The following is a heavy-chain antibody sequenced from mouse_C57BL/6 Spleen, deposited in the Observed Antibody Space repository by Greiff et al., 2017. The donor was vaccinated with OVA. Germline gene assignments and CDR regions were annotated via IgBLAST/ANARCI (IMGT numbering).Heavy chain of an antibody. CDR3: ARNLGNYERSAMDY. Sequence: QVQLKESGPGLVQPSQSLSITCTVSGFSLTSYGVHWVRQSPGKGLEWLGVIWSGGSTDYNAAFISRLSISKDNSKSQVFFKMNSLQADDTAIYYCARNLGNYERSAMDYWGQGTSVTVSS. V-gene: IGHV2-2*01. CDR2: IWSGGST. CDR1: GFSLTSYG. J-gene: IGHJ4*01. D-gene: IGHD2-1*01.